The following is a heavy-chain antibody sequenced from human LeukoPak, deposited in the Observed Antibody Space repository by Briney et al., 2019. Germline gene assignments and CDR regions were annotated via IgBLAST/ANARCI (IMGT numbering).Heavy chain of an antibody. CDR3: AKPPFSDSSGFAN. J-gene: IGHJ4*01. D-gene: IGHD3-22*01. Sequence: GGSLRLSCAASGFTFSSYWMHWVRHAPGKGLEWVSAVRGSGGNTYYADSVQGRFTISRDNSQNTLFLQMNSLRAEDTAVYYCAKPPFSDSSGFANWGHGTLVTVSS. V-gene: IGHV3-23*01. CDR2: VRGSGGNT. CDR1: GFTFSSYW.